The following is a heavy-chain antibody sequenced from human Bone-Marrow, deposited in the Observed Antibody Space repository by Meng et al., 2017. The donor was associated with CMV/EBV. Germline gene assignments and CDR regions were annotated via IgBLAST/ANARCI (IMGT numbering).Heavy chain of an antibody. V-gene: IGHV4-39*01. Sequence: SETLSLTCTVSGVSISSNSYYWGWIRQPPGKGLEWIGSIYYSGSTYYNPSLKSRVTISVDTSKNQFSLKLSSVTAADTAVYYCRTYQLLNAFDNWGQGTMVTVAS. CDR3: RTYQLLNAFDN. J-gene: IGHJ3*02. D-gene: IGHD2-2*01. CDR1: GVSISSNSYY. CDR2: IYYSGST.